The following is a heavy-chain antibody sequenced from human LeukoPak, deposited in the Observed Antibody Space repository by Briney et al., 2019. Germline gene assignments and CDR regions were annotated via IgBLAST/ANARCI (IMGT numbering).Heavy chain of an antibody. Sequence: GGSLRLSCAASGFTFSSYEMNWVRQAPGKGLEWVSYISSSGSTIYYADSVKGRFTISRDNAKNSLYLQMNSLRAEDTAVYYCARDGHQLLSFYMDVWGKGTTVTVSS. CDR3: ARDGHQLLSFYMDV. CDR2: ISSSGSTI. D-gene: IGHD2-2*01. V-gene: IGHV3-48*03. CDR1: GFTFSSYE. J-gene: IGHJ6*03.